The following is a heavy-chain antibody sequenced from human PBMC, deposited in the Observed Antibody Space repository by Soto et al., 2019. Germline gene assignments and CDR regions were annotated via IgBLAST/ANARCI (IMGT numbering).Heavy chain of an antibody. D-gene: IGHD4-17*01. J-gene: IGHJ5*02. CDR3: ARVAGDYSWEWFDP. V-gene: IGHV1-18*01. CDR2: ISAYNGNT. CDR1: GYTFTSYG. Sequence: GASVKVSCKASGYTFTSYGISWVRQAPGQGLEWMGWISAYNGNTNYAQKLQGRVTMTTDTSTSTAYMELRSLRSDDTAVYYCARVAGDYSWEWFDPWGQGTLVTVSS.